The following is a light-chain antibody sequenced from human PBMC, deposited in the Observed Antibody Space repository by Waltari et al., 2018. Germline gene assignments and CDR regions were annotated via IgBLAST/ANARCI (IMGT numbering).Light chain of an antibody. CDR3: QVWDGSTDVV. Sequence: SYVLTQPPSVSVAPGQTARLTCGGNNIGSKSVHWYQQRPGQAPILVLYDDSDRPSGIPDRFSGSNSGNTATLTISRVEAGDEADYYCQVWDGSTDVVFGGGTKLTVL. CDR1: NIGSKS. V-gene: IGLV3-21*02. CDR2: DDS. J-gene: IGLJ2*01.